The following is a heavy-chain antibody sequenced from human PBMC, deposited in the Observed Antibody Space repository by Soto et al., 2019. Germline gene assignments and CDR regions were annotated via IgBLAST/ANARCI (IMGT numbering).Heavy chain of an antibody. CDR1: GFPFSSYW. J-gene: IGHJ4*02. V-gene: IGHV3-23*01. CDR2: ISGSGGST. Sequence: PGGSLRLSCAASGFPFSSYWMHWVRQAPGKGLEWVSAISGSGGSTYYADSVKGRFTISRDNSKNTLYLQMNSLRAEDTAVYYCAKDPLVPPPGYDYWGQGTLVTVSS. CDR3: AKDPLVPPPGYDY. D-gene: IGHD3-10*01.